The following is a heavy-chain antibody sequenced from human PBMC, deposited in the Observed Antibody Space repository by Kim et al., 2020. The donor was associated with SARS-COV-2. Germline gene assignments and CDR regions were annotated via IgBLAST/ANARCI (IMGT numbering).Heavy chain of an antibody. V-gene: IGHV7-4-1*02. CDR3: ARINYSLGAFDI. Sequence: TKPQAFTGRFVFSLDTSVSTAYLQISSLKAEDTAVYYCARINYSLGAFDIWGQGTMVTVSS. J-gene: IGHJ3*02. D-gene: IGHD5-18*01.